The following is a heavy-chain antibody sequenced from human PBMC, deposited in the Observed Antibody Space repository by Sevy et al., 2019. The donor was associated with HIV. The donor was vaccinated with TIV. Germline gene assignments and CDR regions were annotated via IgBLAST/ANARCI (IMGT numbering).Heavy chain of an antibody. CDR3: AAVAGMDILGYYFEF. Sequence: QSQTLSLTCAVSGLSISGSYWWSWVRQPPRKGLEWIGEIYHRGTTNYNPSPKSRVTISVDKSKNQFSLKLSSVTAADTAVYYCAAVAGMDILGYYFEFWGQGTLVTVSS. V-gene: IGHV4-4*02. CDR1: GLSISGSYW. CDR2: IYHRGTT. D-gene: IGHD6-19*01. J-gene: IGHJ4*02.